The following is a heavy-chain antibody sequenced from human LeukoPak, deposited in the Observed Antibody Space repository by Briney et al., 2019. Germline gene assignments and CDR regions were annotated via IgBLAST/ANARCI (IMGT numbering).Heavy chain of an antibody. D-gene: IGHD3-9*01. CDR3: AKGGARYFDWLAIDY. V-gene: IGHV3-23*01. CDR2: ISGSGGST. J-gene: IGHJ4*02. Sequence: PGGSLRLSCAASGFAFSSYGMSWVRQAPGKGLEWVSAISGSGGSTYYADSVKGRFTISRDNSKNTLYLQVDSLRAEDTAVYYCAKGGARYFDWLAIDYWGQGTLVTVSS. CDR1: GFAFSSYG.